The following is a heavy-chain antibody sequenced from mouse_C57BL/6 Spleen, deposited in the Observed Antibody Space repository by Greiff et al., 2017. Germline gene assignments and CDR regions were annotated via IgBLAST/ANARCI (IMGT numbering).Heavy chain of an antibody. D-gene: IGHD1-1*01. CDR3: ARRGTVVAREAMDY. J-gene: IGHJ4*01. Sequence: VQLQQPGAELVRPGSSVKLSCKASGYTFTSYWMHWVKQRPIQGLEWIGNIDPSDSETHYNQKFKDKATLTVDKSSSTAYMQLSSLTSEDSAVYYCARRGTVVAREAMDYWGQGTSVTVSS. CDR2: IDPSDSET. CDR1: GYTFTSYW. V-gene: IGHV1-52*01.